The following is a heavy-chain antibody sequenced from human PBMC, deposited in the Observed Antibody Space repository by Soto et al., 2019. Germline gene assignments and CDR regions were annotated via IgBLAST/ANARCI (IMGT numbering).Heavy chain of an antibody. D-gene: IGHD5-18*01. CDR3: AKAVRGYSYGLYYFDH. Sequence: PGGSLRLSCAASGFTFSSYAMSWVRQAPGKGLEWVSAISGSGGSTYYTDSVKGRFTISRDNSKNTLYLQMNSLRAEDTAVYYCAKAVRGYSYGLYYFDHWGQGTLVTVSS. CDR1: GFTFSSYA. J-gene: IGHJ4*02. V-gene: IGHV3-23*01. CDR2: ISGSGGST.